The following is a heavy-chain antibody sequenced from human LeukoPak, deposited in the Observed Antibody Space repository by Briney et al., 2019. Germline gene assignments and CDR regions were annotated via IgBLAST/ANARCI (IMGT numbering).Heavy chain of an antibody. CDR3: ARVLLSSGWYGVGD. CDR2: INPSSGGT. CDR1: GYTFTDYF. J-gene: IGHJ4*02. D-gene: IGHD6-19*01. V-gene: IGHV1-2*02. Sequence: ASVKVSCKASGYTFTDYFLHWVRQAPGQGLEWMGWINPSSGGTNYAQKFQGRVTMTRDTSISTAYMELSRLRSDDTAVYYCARVLLSSGWYGVGDWGQGTLVTVSS.